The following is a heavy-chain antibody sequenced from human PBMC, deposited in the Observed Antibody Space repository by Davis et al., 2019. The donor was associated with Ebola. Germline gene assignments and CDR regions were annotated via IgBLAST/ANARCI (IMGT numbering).Heavy chain of an antibody. CDR1: GFTFDDYT. J-gene: IGHJ6*02. CDR3: AREWFGAI. V-gene: IGHV3-43*01. D-gene: IGHD3-10*01. CDR2: ISWDGGST. Sequence: PGGSLRLSCAASGFTFDDYTMHWVRQAPGKGLEWVSLISWDGGSTYYADSVKGRFTISRDNAKNSLYLQMNSLRAEDTAVYYCAREWFGAIWGQGTTVTVSS.